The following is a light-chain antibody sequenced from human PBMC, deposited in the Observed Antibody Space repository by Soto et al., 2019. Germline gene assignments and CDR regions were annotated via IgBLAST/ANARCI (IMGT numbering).Light chain of an antibody. CDR2: DVS. CDR1: SSDVGGYNY. J-gene: IGLJ2*01. Sequence: QSALTQHASVSGSPGQSITISCTGTSSDVGGYNYVSWYQQHPGKAPKLMIYDVSHRPSGVSNRFSGSKSGNTASLTISGLQAEDEADYYCSSYTSSSTLVFGGGTKVTVL. V-gene: IGLV2-14*01. CDR3: SSYTSSSTLV.